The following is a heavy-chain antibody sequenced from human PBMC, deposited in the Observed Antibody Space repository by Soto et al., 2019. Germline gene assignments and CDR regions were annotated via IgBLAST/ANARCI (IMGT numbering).Heavy chain of an antibody. J-gene: IGHJ6*02. Sequence: PGESLKISCKGSGYSFTSYWIGWVRQMPGKGLEWMGIIYPGDSDTRYSPSFQGQVTISADKSISTAYLQWSSLKASDTAMYYCARHGRNYDFWSGYQLTYGMDVWGQGTTVTVS. D-gene: IGHD3-3*01. V-gene: IGHV5-51*01. CDR2: IYPGDSDT. CDR3: ARHGRNYDFWSGYQLTYGMDV. CDR1: GYSFTSYW.